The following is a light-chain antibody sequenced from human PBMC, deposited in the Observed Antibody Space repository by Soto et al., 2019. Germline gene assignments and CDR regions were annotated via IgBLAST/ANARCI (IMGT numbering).Light chain of an antibody. CDR1: QSISSTY. CDR2: GAS. J-gene: IGKJ2*01. Sequence: EIVLTQSPGTLSLSPGERATLSCRAGQSISSTYLAWYQQKPGQAPRLLIYGASSRASGIPDRFTGSGSGTDFTLTISRLEPEDFAVYYCQQYGGSPEYTFGQGTKLEIK. V-gene: IGKV3-20*01. CDR3: QQYGGSPEYT.